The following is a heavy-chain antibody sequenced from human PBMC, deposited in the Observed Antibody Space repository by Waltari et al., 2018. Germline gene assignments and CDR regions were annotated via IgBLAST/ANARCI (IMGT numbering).Heavy chain of an antibody. Sequence: QLQLQESGPGLVKPSETLSLTCPVPGGSISSSRYYWAWLRQSPGKGLEWIGNIYYSGSTYYSGSTYYNPTLKSRVTISGDTSKNQFSLKLSSVTAADTAVYYCARHWKKSGYRFDPWGQGTLVTVSS. CDR1: GGSISSSRYY. J-gene: IGHJ5*02. CDR3: ARHWKKSGYRFDP. V-gene: IGHV4-39*01. CDR2: IYYSGSTYYSGST. D-gene: IGHD5-12*01.